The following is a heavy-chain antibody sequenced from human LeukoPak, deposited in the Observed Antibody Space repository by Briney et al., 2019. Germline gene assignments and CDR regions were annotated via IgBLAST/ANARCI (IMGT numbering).Heavy chain of an antibody. CDR2: ISHSGST. CDR1: GGSFSGYY. V-gene: IGHV4-34*01. J-gene: IGHJ4*02. CDR3: ASLGVATKY. Sequence: PSETLSLTCAVSGGSFSGYYWSWIRQPPGKGLEWIGEISHSGSTNYNPSLKSRVTISVDTSKNQFSLKLSSVTAADTAVYYCASLGVATKYWGQGTLVTVSS. D-gene: IGHD5-12*01.